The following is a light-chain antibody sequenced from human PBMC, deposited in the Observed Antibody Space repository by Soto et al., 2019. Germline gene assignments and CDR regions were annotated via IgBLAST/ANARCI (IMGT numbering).Light chain of an antibody. CDR1: QSVLYSSNNKNY. CDR3: QQYYSTWG. J-gene: IGKJ1*01. V-gene: IGKV4-1*01. Sequence: DIVMTQSPDSLAVSLGERATINCKSSQSVLYSSNNKNYLAWYKQKPGQPPKLLIYWASTRESGVPDRFSGSGSGTDFTLTISSLQAEDVAVYYCQQYYSTWGFGQGTKVEIK. CDR2: WAS.